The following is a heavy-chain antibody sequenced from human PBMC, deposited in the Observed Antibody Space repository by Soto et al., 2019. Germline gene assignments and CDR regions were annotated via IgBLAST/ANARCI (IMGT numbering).Heavy chain of an antibody. J-gene: IGHJ4*02. V-gene: IGHV1-69*06. CDR3: VSIAACGGDCYAFDS. CDR2: IIPLFGTA. D-gene: IGHD2-21*02. CDR1: GGTFSSNT. Sequence: QVQLVQSGAEVKKPGYSVKISCRASGGTFSSNTINWVRQAAGQGLEWMGGIIPLFGTANYAEKFQGRITITADKSTKTEYMELRSLRSDDTAVYYCVSIAACGGDCYAFDSWGQGTLVTVAS.